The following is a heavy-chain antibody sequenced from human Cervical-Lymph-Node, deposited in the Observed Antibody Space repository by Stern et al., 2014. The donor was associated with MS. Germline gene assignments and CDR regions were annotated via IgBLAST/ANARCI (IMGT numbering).Heavy chain of an antibody. CDR1: GGSISSGNYY. CDR3: ARGNYDVLTDNGGHGFDI. J-gene: IGHJ3*02. CDR2: IYSSGST. V-gene: IGHV4-61*02. D-gene: IGHD3-9*01. Sequence: VQLVESGPGLVKPSQTLSLTCTVSGGSISSGNYYWSWIRQPAGEGLEWIGRIYSSGSTQYNPPLKRRVTISAEPSTHPVSLRLSSVTAADTAVYYCARGNYDVLTDNGGHGFDIWGQGTMVTVSS.